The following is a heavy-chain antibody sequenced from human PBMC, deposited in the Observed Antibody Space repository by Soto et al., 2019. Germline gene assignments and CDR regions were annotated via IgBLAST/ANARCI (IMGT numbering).Heavy chain of an antibody. Sequence: NPSETLSLTCTVSGGFISSYYWSWIRQPPGKGLEWIGYIYYSGSTNYNPSLKSRVTISVDTSKNQFSLKLSSVTAADTAVYYCARGGSSGYFDYWGQGTLVTVSS. CDR2: IYYSGST. CDR1: GGFISSYY. D-gene: IGHD6-19*01. J-gene: IGHJ4*02. CDR3: ARGGSSGYFDY. V-gene: IGHV4-59*01.